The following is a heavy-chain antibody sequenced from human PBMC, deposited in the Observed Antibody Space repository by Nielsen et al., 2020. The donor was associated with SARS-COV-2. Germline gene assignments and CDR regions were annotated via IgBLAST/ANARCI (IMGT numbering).Heavy chain of an antibody. D-gene: IGHD3-16*01. CDR1: GFTFDDYA. J-gene: IGHJ4*02. CDR3: AKVGQGLDY. V-gene: IGHV3-9*01. Sequence: GGSLRLSCAASGFTFDDYAMHWVRQAPGKGLEWVSGISWNSGSIGYADSVKGRFTISRDNAKNSLYLQMSSLRAEDTALYYCAKVGQGLDYWGQGTLVTVSS. CDR2: ISWNSGSI.